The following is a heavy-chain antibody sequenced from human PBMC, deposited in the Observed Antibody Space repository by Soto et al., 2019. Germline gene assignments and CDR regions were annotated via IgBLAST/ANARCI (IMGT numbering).Heavy chain of an antibody. CDR1: GFSFSDDS. J-gene: IGHJ6*03. V-gene: IGHV3-11*01. CDR3: ARDVHQMLSHNHYYYYLDV. Sequence: PGGSLRLSCVASGFSFSDDSMTWMRKAPGGGLDFVAFISNTAITEYYADSVKGRFTISRDNARNSVYLQMDSLRAENAAVYYCARDVHQMLSHNHYYYYLDVWGTGTTVTVSS. CDR2: ISNTAITE. D-gene: IGHD2-2*01.